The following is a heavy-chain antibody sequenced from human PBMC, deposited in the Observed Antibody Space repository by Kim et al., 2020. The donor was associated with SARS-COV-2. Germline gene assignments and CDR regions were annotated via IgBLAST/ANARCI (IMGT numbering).Heavy chain of an antibody. CDR1: GGTVNRFS. V-gene: IGHV1-69*06. CDR2: IIPIFGTT. Sequence: SVKVSCKASGGTVNRFSFAWVRQPPGQGLEWMGGIIPIFGTTNSAREFQGRLTITADKSTNTAYMELRSLRSDDTAIYYCAGDLAWFDPWGQGTLVTVSS. J-gene: IGHJ5*02. CDR3: AGDLAWFDP.